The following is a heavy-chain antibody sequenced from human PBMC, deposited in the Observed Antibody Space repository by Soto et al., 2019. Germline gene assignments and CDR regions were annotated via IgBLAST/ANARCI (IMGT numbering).Heavy chain of an antibody. Sequence: SETLSLTCTVSGGSISSSSYYWGWIRQPPGKGLEWIGSIYYSGSTYYNPSLKSRVTISVDTSKNQFSLKLSSVTAADTAVYYCARGGAIGYCSSTSCYESSWFDPWGQGTLVTVSS. J-gene: IGHJ5*02. CDR2: IYYSGST. D-gene: IGHD2-2*01. CDR3: ARGGAIGYCSSTSCYESSWFDP. CDR1: GGSISSSSYY. V-gene: IGHV4-39*01.